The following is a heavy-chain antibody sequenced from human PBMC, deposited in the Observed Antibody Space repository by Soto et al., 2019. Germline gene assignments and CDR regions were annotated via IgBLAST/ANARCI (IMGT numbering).Heavy chain of an antibody. D-gene: IGHD2-8*01. Sequence: QVQLVQSGAEVKKPGSSVKVSCKASGGTFSSYAISWVRQAPGQGLEWIGGIIPIFGTANYAQKFQGRVTITADESTSTAYMELSSLRSEDTAVYYCARLLGYCTNGVCYTGRYYGMDVWGQGTTVTVSS. CDR1: GGTFSSYA. CDR2: IIPIFGTA. V-gene: IGHV1-69*01. J-gene: IGHJ6*02. CDR3: ARLLGYCTNGVCYTGRYYGMDV.